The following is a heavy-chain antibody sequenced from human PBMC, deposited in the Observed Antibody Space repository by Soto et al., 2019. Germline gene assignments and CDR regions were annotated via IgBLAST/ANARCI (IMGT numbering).Heavy chain of an antibody. D-gene: IGHD6-13*01. CDR3: ARGPPYSSPDY. V-gene: IGHV3-74*01. CDR2: INSDGSTT. CDR1: GFTLSSYW. J-gene: IGHJ4*02. Sequence: EVPLVDSGGGLVQPGGSLRLSCAASGFTLSSYWMHWVRQAPGKGLVWVSRINSDGSTTRYADSVKGRVTIYRDNAKNTLYLQMNRLRSEDTAVYYCARGPPYSSPDYWGQGTLVTVSS.